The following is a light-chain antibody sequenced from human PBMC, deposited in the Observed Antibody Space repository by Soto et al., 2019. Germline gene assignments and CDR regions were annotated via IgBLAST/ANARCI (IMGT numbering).Light chain of an antibody. J-gene: IGKJ4*01. CDR2: WAS. CDR1: QSVFFSSYNKAF. Sequence: DIVMTQSPDSLAVSLGERATINCKSSQSVFFSSYNKAFLAWYQKKPGQPPKLLIYWASTREAGVPDRFIGSGSGTDFTRTISSLQADDVAVDYGQQYCSTPLTIGGGTKVESK. CDR3: QQYCSTPLT. V-gene: IGKV4-1*01.